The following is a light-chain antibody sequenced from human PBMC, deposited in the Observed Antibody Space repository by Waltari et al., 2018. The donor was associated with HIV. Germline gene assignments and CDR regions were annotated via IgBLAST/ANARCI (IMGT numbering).Light chain of an antibody. Sequence: QTVVTQEPSFSVSPGGTVTLTCALSSGSVSTTYYPSWYQQTPGHAPPALIYDTGTRSSGVPDRFAGSMLGNKAALTITGAQADDESDYCCVLYLGSGIWVFGGGTKLTVL. J-gene: IGLJ2*01. CDR2: DTG. V-gene: IGLV8-61*01. CDR3: VLYLGSGIWV. CDR1: SGSVSTTYY.